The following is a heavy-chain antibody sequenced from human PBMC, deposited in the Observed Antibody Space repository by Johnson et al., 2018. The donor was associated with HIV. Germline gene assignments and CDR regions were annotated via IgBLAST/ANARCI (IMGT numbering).Heavy chain of an antibody. CDR1: GFTFANYG. Sequence: QVQLVESGGVVVQPGGSLRLSCAASGFTFANYGMHWVRQAPGKGLEWVAVISYDGSNKYYADSVKGRFTISRDNSKNTLYLQMNSLRAEDTAVYYCARDPAWLWGRGTMVIVST. V-gene: IGHV3-30*19. CDR3: ARDPAWL. J-gene: IGHJ3*01. CDR2: ISYDGSNK. D-gene: IGHD5-12*01.